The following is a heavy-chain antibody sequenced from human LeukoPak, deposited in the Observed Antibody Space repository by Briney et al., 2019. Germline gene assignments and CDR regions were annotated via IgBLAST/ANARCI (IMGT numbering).Heavy chain of an antibody. CDR2: ISAYNGNT. J-gene: IGHJ4*02. D-gene: IGHD3-10*01. CDR1: GYAFTSYG. Sequence: ASVKVSCKASGYAFTSYGISWVRRAPGQGLEWMGWISAYNGNTNYAQKLQGRVTMTTDTSTSTAYMELSRLRSDDTAVYYCARDPLWFGRNLDYWGQGTLVTVSS. CDR3: ARDPLWFGRNLDY. V-gene: IGHV1-18*01.